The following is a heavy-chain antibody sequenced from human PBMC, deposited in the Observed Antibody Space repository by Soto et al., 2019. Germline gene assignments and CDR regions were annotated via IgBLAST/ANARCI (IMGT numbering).Heavy chain of an antibody. CDR2: ISYDGINK. Sequence: PGGSLRLSCAASGFTFSSYAMHWVRQAPGKGLEWVAVISYDGINKYYADSVKGRFTISRDNSKHTLYLQMNSLRAEDTAVYYCARDHFNVDPAIIKGGMDVWGQGTTVTVSS. J-gene: IGHJ6*02. CDR1: GFTFSSYA. CDR3: ARDHFNVDPAIIKGGMDV. V-gene: IGHV3-30-3*01. D-gene: IGHD5-18*01.